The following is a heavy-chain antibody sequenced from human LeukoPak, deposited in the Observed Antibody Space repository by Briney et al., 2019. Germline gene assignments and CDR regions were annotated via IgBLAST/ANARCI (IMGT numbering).Heavy chain of an antibody. CDR1: GGSISSYY. V-gene: IGHV4-59*01. CDR3: ARGAAGATHQITQ. Sequence: SETLSLTCTVFGGSISSYYWSWIRQPPGKGLEWIGYIYYSGSTNYNPSLKSRVTISVDTSKNQFSLKLSSVTAADTAVYYCARGAAGATHQITQWGQGTLVTVSS. CDR2: IYYSGST. J-gene: IGHJ4*02. D-gene: IGHD1-26*01.